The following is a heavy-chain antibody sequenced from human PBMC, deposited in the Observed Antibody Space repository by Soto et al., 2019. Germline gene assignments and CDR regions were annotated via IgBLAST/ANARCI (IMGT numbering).Heavy chain of an antibody. CDR3: ARHPSDFWFDP. Sequence: QLQLQESGPGLVKPSETLSLTCSVSGGSISSSSYFWGWIRQPPGKGLEWIGSIYYSGSTYYNPSFKSRVTVSVDTSQNQCSMKLSSVTAADTAVYYCARHPSDFWFDPWGQGTLVTVSS. CDR2: IYYSGST. V-gene: IGHV4-39*01. D-gene: IGHD2-21*02. J-gene: IGHJ5*02. CDR1: GGSISSSSYF.